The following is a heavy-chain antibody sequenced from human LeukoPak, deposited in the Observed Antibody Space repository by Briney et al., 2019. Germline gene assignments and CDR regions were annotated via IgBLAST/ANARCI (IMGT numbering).Heavy chain of an antibody. Sequence: SETLSLTCAVYGGSFSGYYWSWIRQPPGKGLEWIGEINHSGSTNYNPSLKSRVTTSVDTSKNQFSLKLSSVTAADTAVYYCARVRRGDGYFGVDYWGQGTLVTVSS. J-gene: IGHJ4*02. CDR2: INHSGST. CDR3: ARVRRGDGYFGVDY. D-gene: IGHD5-24*01. V-gene: IGHV4-34*01. CDR1: GGSFSGYY.